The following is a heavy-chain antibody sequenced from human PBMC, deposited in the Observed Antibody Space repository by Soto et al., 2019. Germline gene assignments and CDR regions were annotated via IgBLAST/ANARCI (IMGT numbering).Heavy chain of an antibody. Sequence: QVQLVQSGAEVKKPGSSVNVSCKASGGTFSSYAISWVRQAPGQRLEWMGGIIPIFGTANYEQKSQGRVTITADETMTTAYMEPSSLRSEDTAVYYCAGHNWSGNYYNYYYGMDVWVQGTTVTVSS. CDR2: IIPIFGTA. CDR1: GGTFSSYA. V-gene: IGHV1-69*01. CDR3: AGHNWSGNYYNYYYGMDV. D-gene: IGHD3-3*01. J-gene: IGHJ6*02.